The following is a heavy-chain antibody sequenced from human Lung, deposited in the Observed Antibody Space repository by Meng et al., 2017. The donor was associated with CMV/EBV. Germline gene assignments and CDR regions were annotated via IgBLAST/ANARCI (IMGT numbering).Heavy chain of an antibody. CDR1: GGSISSYY. CDR2: IYYSGST. J-gene: IGHJ1*01. Sequence: SXTLSLXCTVSGGSISSYYWSWIRQPPGKGLEWIGYIYYSGSTNYNPSLKSRVTISVDTSKNQFSLKLSSVTAADTAVYYCARDSRSGLEYFQHWRKGTLVTVSS. V-gene: IGHV4-59*01. CDR3: ARDSRSGLEYFQH. D-gene: IGHD1-14*01.